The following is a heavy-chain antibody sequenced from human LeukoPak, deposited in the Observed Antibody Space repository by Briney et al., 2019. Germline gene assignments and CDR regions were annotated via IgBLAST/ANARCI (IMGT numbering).Heavy chain of an antibody. J-gene: IGHJ4*02. Sequence: GGSLRLSCAASGFTFDDYAMHWVRHAPGEGLEWVSGISWNSGSIGYADSVKGRFTISRDNAKNSLYLQMNSLRAEDTALYYCAKALPQWELPVVWGQGTLVTVSS. CDR3: AKALPQWELPVV. D-gene: IGHD1-26*01. CDR1: GFTFDDYA. V-gene: IGHV3-9*01. CDR2: ISWNSGSI.